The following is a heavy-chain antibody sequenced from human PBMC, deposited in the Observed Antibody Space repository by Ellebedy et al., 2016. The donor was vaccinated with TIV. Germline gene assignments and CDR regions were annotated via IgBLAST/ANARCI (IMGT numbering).Heavy chain of an antibody. CDR1: GFTFSDYY. V-gene: IGHV3-11*06. Sequence: PGGSLRLSCAASGFTFSDYYISWIRQAPGKGLEWVSYISSSSSYTKYADSVRGRFTISRDNAKNSLYLQMNSLRAEDTAIYYCARDISGDYSRFDPWGQGTLVTVSS. D-gene: IGHD4-17*01. CDR3: ARDISGDYSRFDP. CDR2: ISSSSSYT. J-gene: IGHJ5*02.